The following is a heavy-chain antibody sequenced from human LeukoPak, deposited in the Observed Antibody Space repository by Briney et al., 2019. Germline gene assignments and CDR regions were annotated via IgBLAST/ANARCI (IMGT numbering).Heavy chain of an antibody. CDR2: ISPNSGDT. J-gene: IGHJ4*02. CDR1: GYTFTGYY. V-gene: IGHV1-2*02. D-gene: IGHD5-12*01. Sequence: ASVKVSCKASGYTFTGYYMHWVRQAPGQGLEWMGWISPNSGDTNYAQKFQGRVTMTRDTSISTAYMELSRLRSDDTAVYYCANLGGYSGYDLSGYWGQGTLVTVSS. CDR3: ANLGGYSGYDLSGY.